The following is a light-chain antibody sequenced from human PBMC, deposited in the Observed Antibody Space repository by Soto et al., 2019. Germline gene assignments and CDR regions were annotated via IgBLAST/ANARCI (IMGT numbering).Light chain of an antibody. V-gene: IGLV2-11*01. CDR2: DVS. CDR3: CLYAGSSSV. CDR1: SSDVGGYNY. Sequence: QSALTQPRSVSGSPGQSVTISCTGTSSDVGGYNYVSWYQQHPGKAPKLMIYDVSKRPSGVPDRFSGSKSGNTASLTISGFLSEDEAYYYCCLYAGSSSVFGTGTKVTVL. J-gene: IGLJ1*01.